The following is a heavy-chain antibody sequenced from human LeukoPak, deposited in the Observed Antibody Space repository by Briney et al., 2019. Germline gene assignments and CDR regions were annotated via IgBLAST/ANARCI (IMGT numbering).Heavy chain of an antibody. V-gene: IGHV1-69*04. CDR1: GGTFSSYA. CDR3: ASPVDDRVRGVTPIYGMDV. Sequence: LVKVSCKASGGTFSSYAISWVRQAPGQGLEWMGRIIPILGIANYAQKFQGRVTITADKSTSTAYMELSSLRSEDTAVYYCASPVDDRVRGVTPIYGMDVWGQGTTVTVSS. J-gene: IGHJ6*02. CDR2: IIPILGIA. D-gene: IGHD3-10*01.